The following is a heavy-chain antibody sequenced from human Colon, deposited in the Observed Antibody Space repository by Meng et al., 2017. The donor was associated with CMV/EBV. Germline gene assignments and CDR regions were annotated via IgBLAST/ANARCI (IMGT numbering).Heavy chain of an antibody. CDR1: GYPFTVYF. Sequence: SCKASGYPFTVYFIEWVRQAPGQGFEWMGWINPITGGTYSAQKFQGRVTMTRDTSITTAYMELSSLTSDDTAVYYCTRGYGDFALDPWGQGTLVTSPQ. CDR3: TRGYGDFALDP. CDR2: INPITGGT. J-gene: IGHJ5*02. V-gene: IGHV1-2*02. D-gene: IGHD4-17*01.